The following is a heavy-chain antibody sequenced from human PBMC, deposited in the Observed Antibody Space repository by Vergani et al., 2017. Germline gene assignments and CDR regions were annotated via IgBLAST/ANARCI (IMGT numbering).Heavy chain of an antibody. CDR2: ISSSSSYI. CDR1: KFTFSIYN. V-gene: IGHV3-21*01. CDR3: AREERSSSGYYYYYYGMDV. J-gene: IGHJ6*02. Sequence: EVQLVESGGGLVKPGGSLRLSCAASKFTFSIYNMNWVRQAPGKGLEWVSSISSSSSYIYYADSVKGRFTISRDNAKNSLYLQMNSLRAEDTAVYYCAREERSSSGYYYYYYGMDVWGQGTSVTVSS. D-gene: IGHD6-6*01.